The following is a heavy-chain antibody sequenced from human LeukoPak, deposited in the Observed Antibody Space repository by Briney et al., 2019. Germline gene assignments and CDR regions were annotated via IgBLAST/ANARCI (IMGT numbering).Heavy chain of an antibody. Sequence: SQTLSLTCTVSGGSISSGGYYWSWIRQPPGKGLEWIGYIYHSGSTYYNPSLKSRVNISVDVSKSQFSLNLRSVTAADTAVYYCARDPYSHDSGTYYAFDTWGQGTLVTVSS. J-gene: IGHJ5*02. CDR1: GGSISSGGYY. CDR2: IYHSGST. CDR3: ARDPYSHDSGTYYAFDT. V-gene: IGHV4-30-2*01. D-gene: IGHD3-10*01.